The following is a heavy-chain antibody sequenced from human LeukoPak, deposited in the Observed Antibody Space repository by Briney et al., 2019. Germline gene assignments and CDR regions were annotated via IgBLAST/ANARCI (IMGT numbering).Heavy chain of an antibody. CDR3: ARDEHYYDSSGYYYAY. CDR2: ISYDGSNK. D-gene: IGHD3-22*01. CDR1: GFTFSSYA. Sequence: GGSLRLSCAASGFTFSSYAMHWVRQAPGKGLEWVAVISYDGSNKYYADSVKGRFTISRDNSKNTLYLQMNSLRAEDTAVYYCARDEHYYDSSGYYYAYWGQGTLVTVSS. V-gene: IGHV3-30-3*01. J-gene: IGHJ4*02.